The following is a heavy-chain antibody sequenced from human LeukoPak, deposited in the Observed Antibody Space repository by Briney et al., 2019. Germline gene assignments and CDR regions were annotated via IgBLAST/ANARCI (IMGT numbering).Heavy chain of an antibody. Sequence: SSETLSLTCTVSGGSISSSSYYWGWIRQPPGKGLEWIGSIYYSWSTYYNPSLKSRVTIAVDASKNQFSLNLSSVTAADTAVYYCARHDPRGEPARLGFFDYWGQGTLVTVSS. CDR1: GGSISSSSYY. CDR3: ARHDPRGEPARLGFFDY. D-gene: IGHD6-6*01. CDR2: IYYSWST. V-gene: IGHV4-39*01. J-gene: IGHJ4*02.